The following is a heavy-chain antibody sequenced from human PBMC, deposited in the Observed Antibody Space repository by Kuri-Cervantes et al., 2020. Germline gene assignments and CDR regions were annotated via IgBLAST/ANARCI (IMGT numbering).Heavy chain of an antibody. CDR3: ARDHMVRDNWFDP. Sequence: LSLTCAASGFTFSSYAMSWVRQAPGKGLEWVSAISGSGGSTYYADSVKGRFTISRDNSKNTLYLQMNSLRAEDTAVYYCARDHMVRDNWFDPWGQGTLVTVSS. V-gene: IGHV3-23*01. CDR1: GFTFSSYA. CDR2: ISGSGGST. D-gene: IGHD3-10*01. J-gene: IGHJ5*02.